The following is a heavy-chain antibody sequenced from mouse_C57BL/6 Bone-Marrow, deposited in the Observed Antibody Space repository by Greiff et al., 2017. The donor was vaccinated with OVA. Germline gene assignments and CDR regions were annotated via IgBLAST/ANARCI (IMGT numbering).Heavy chain of an antibody. J-gene: IGHJ4*01. D-gene: IGHD1-1*01. CDR1: GFSLTSYG. V-gene: IGHV2-2*01. Sequence: QVHVKQSGPGLVQPSQSLSITCTVSGFSLTSYGVHWVRQSPGKGLEWLGVIWSGGSTDYNAAFISRLSISKDNSKSQVFFKMNSLQADDTAIYYCASYYYGSGYYAMDYWGQGTSVTVSS. CDR2: IWSGGST. CDR3: ASYYYGSGYYAMDY.